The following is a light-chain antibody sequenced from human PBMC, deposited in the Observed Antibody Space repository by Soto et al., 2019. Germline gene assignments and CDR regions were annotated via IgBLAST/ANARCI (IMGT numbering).Light chain of an antibody. CDR2: DAS. J-gene: IGKJ1*01. CDR3: QKYNNAPRT. Sequence: DIQMTQSPSSLSASVGDRVTMTCRASQGINNYLAWYQQKPGKVPKLLIYDASTLQSGAPSRFSGSGSGTDFTLTISSLQPEDVATYYCQKYNNAPRTFGQGTKVEIK. CDR1: QGINNY. V-gene: IGKV1-27*01.